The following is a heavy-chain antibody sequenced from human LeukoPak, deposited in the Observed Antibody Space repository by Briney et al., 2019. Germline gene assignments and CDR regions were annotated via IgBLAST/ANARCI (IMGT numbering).Heavy chain of an antibody. CDR3: ARGVARGGSYIYYYYGMDV. V-gene: IGHV2-70*11. J-gene: IGHJ6*02. CDR1: GFSLSTSGMC. CDR2: IDGDDDK. Sequence: QSGPTLVNPTQTLTLTCTFSGFSLSTSGMCVSWIRQPPGKALEWLPRIDGDDDKYYSTSLKTRLTISKDTSKNQVVLTMTNMDPVDTATYYCARGVARGGSYIYYYYGMDVWGQGTTVTVSS. D-gene: IGHD1-26*01.